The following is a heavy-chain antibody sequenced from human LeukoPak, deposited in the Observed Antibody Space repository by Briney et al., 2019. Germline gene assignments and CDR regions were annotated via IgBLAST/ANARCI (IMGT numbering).Heavy chain of an antibody. CDR2: ISSSGDDT. D-gene: IGHD7-27*01. Sequence: SGGSLRLSCAASGFTFSSYAMSWVRQAPGKGLEYISAISSSGDDTLYADSVKGRFTISRDNFKNTLYLQMNSLRAEDTAAYYCAKGQTWASVYFDSWGQGTLVTVS. CDR3: AKGQTWASVYFDS. J-gene: IGHJ4*02. CDR1: GFTFSSYA. V-gene: IGHV3-23*01.